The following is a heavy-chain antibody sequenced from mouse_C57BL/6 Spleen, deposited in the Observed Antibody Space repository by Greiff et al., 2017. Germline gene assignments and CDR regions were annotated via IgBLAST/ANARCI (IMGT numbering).Heavy chain of an antibody. CDR3: ARTLYAMDY. CDR2: IYPGDGDT. Sequence: VKLVESGPELVKPGASVKISCKASGYAFSSSWMNWVKQRPGKGLEWIGRIYPGDGDTNYNGKFKGKATLTADTSSSTAYMQLSSLTSEDSAVYFCARTLYAMDYWGQGTSVTVSS. V-gene: IGHV1-82*01. CDR1: GYAFSSSW. J-gene: IGHJ4*01.